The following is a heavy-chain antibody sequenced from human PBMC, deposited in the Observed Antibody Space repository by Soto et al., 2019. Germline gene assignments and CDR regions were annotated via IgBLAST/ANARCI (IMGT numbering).Heavy chain of an antibody. CDR2: MNQDGSER. Sequence: EVQLVESGGGLVQPGGSLRLSCTASGFTFSNYWMSWVRQAPGEGLEWVANMNQDGSERYYVDSVKGRFTISRDNAKNSLYLQVSSLRPADTAIYYCTRDRSGTILFWGQGTLVTVSS. D-gene: IGHD1-7*01. J-gene: IGHJ4*02. V-gene: IGHV3-7*01. CDR3: TRDRSGTILF. CDR1: GFTFSNYW.